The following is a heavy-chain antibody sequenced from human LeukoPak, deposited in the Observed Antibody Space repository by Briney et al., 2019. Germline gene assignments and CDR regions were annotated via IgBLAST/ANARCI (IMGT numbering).Heavy chain of an antibody. Sequence: SETLSLTCTVFGVSISSGTYYWGWIRPPQGQGLEWIGSIHYSGTTYYNPSLKSRVTISIDTSKNQFSLRLRSVTAADTAVYYCARGTPYNPWGQGTLVTVSS. CDR1: GVSISSGTYY. V-gene: IGHV4-39*07. D-gene: IGHD4-11*01. CDR2: IHYSGTT. J-gene: IGHJ5*02. CDR3: ARGTPYNP.